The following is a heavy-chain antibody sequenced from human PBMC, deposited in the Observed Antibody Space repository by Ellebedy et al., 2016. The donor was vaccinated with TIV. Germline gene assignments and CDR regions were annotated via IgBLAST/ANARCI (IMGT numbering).Heavy chain of an antibody. V-gene: IGHV3-7*03. CDR2: IKEDGSQK. CDR3: AKDNGAVVAGTNYFDY. D-gene: IGHD6-19*01. J-gene: IGHJ4*02. CDR1: GFTLSFFW. Sequence: GGSLRLSXAASGFTLSFFWMGWVRQAPGKGLEWVANIKEDGSQKPYVDSVKGRFTISRDNAKNSLYLQMNSLRAEDTALYYCAKDNGAVVAGTNYFDYWGQGTLVTVSS.